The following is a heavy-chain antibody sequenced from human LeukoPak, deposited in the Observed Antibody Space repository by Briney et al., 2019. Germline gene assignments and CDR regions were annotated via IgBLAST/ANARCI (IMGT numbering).Heavy chain of an antibody. J-gene: IGHJ4*02. D-gene: IGHD6-19*01. Sequence: PSETLSLTCTVSGESISDYYWSWIRQPPGKGLEWIGYIYSSGTTNYNPSLKSRVTTSIDTSKNQFSLKLTSVTAADTAVYYCARRCGVSGWLYYFDYWGQGTLVTVSS. V-gene: IGHV4-59*08. CDR1: GESISDYY. CDR3: ARRCGVSGWLYYFDY. CDR2: IYSSGTT.